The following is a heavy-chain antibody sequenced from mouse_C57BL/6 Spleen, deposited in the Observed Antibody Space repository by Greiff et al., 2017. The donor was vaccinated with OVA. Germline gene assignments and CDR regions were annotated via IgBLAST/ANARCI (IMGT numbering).Heavy chain of an antibody. Sequence: VQLQQSGAELVRPGASVTLSCKASGYTFTDYEMHWVKQTPVHGLEWIGAIDPETGGTAYNQKFKGKAILTADKSSSTAYMELRSLTSEDSAVYYCTRLRRRGYYAMDYWGQGTSVTVSS. V-gene: IGHV1-15*01. J-gene: IGHJ4*01. CDR1: GYTFTDYE. CDR3: TRLRRRGYYAMDY. CDR2: IDPETGGT.